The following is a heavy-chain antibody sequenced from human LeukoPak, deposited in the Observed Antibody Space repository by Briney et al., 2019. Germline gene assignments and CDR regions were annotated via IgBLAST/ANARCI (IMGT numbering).Heavy chain of an antibody. CDR1: GDSVSSNSAA. CDR3: ARGGNYYWFDP. D-gene: IGHD1-26*01. CDR2: TYYRSKWYT. V-gene: IGHV6-1*01. J-gene: IGHJ5*02. Sequence: SQTLSLPCAISGDSVSSNSAAWIWIRQSPSRGLEWLGRTYYRSKWYTDYAVSVKSRMTINPDTSKNQFSLQLNSVTPEDTAVYYCARGGNYYWFDPWGQGTLVTVSS.